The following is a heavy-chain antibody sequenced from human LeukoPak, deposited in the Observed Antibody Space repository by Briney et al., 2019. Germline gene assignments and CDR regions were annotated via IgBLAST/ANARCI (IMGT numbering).Heavy chain of an antibody. V-gene: IGHV1-18*01. CDR2: ISTYNGNT. D-gene: IGHD6-19*01. CDR1: GYTLTSYG. J-gene: IGHJ4*02. Sequence: ASVKVSCKASGYTLTSYGISWVRQAPGQGLEWMGWISTYNGNTHYAQKLQGRVTMTTDTSTGTAYMELRSLRSDDTAVYYCARSSLAVAGSVFDYWGQGTLVTVSS. CDR3: ARSSLAVAGSVFDY.